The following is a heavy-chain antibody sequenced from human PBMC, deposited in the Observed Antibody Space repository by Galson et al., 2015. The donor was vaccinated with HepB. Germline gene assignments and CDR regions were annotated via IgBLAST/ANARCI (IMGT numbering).Heavy chain of an antibody. CDR3: ARDVVAATYGAFDI. CDR1: GFTFSSYS. CDR2: ISSSSSYI. V-gene: IGHV3-21*01. J-gene: IGHJ3*02. D-gene: IGHD2-15*01. Sequence: SLRLSCAASGFTFSSYSMNWVRQAPGKGLEWVSSISSSSSYIYYADSVKGRFTISRDNAKNSLYLQMNSLRAEDTAVYYCARDVVAATYGAFDIWGQGTMVTVSS.